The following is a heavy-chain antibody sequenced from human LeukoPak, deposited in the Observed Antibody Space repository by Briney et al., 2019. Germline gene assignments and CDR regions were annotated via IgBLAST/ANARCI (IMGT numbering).Heavy chain of an antibody. Sequence: GGSLRLSCAASGITFSDHYMSWIRQAPGKGLEWVSAISGSGGSTYYADSVKGRFTISRDNSKNTLYLQMNSLRAEDTAVYYCAKMGGNYYDSSGYYRYYYYYMDVWGKGTTVTVSS. CDR3: AKMGGNYYDSSGYYRYYYYYMDV. D-gene: IGHD3-22*01. J-gene: IGHJ6*03. CDR1: GITFSDHY. CDR2: ISGSGGST. V-gene: IGHV3-23*01.